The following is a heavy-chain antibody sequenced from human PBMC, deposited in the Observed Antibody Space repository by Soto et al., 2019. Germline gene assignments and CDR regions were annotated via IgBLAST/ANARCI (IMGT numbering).Heavy chain of an antibody. Sequence: PGGSLILSCAGSGFTFSGYAMSWVRPAPGKGLEWVSTISGNGGRTYYADSVKGRFTISRDNSKNTLHLQMSSLRAEDTAVYYCAKPPWDSSGPAHFDYWGQGTLVTVSS. CDR2: ISGNGGRT. CDR1: GFTFSGYA. J-gene: IGHJ4*02. D-gene: IGHD3-22*01. V-gene: IGHV3-23*01. CDR3: AKPPWDSSGPAHFDY.